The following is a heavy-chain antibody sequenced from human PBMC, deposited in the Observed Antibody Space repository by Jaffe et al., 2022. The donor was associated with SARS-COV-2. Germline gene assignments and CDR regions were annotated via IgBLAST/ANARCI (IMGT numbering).Heavy chain of an antibody. CDR1: GFTFSNAW. J-gene: IGHJ6*02. CDR2: IKSKTDGGTT. V-gene: IGHV3-15*01. Sequence: EVQLVESGGGLVKPGGSLRLSCAASGFTFSNAWMSWVRQAPGKGLEWVGRIKSKTDGGTTDYAAPVKGRFTISRDDSKNTLYLQMNSLKTEDTAVYYCTTDWAPRSAIVVVPAAIGDYYYYGMDVWGQGTTVTVSS. CDR3: TTDWAPRSAIVVVPAAIGDYYYYGMDV. D-gene: IGHD2-2*01.